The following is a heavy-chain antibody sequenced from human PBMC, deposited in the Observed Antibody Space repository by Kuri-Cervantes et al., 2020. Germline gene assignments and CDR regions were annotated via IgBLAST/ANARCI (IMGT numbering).Heavy chain of an antibody. V-gene: IGHV3-7*01. CDR1: GFG. J-gene: IGHJ6*03. Sequence: GGSLRLSCAASGFGQAPGKGLEWVANIKQDGSEKDYVDSVKGRFTISRDNAKNSLYLQMNSLRAEDTAVYYCTRDPIVLVVYAIPGRGPVHYYYYYMDVWGKGTTVTVSS. CDR3: TRDPIVLVVYAIPGRGPVHYYYYYMDV. CDR2: IKQDGSEK. D-gene: IGHD2-8*02.